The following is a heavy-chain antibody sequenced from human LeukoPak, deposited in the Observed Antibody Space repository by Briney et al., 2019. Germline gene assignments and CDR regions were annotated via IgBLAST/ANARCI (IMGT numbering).Heavy chain of an antibody. J-gene: IGHJ4*02. CDR2: ISAYNGNT. CDR3: ARDRHSSVWEIIDY. Sequence: ASVKVSCKASGYTFTSYGISWVRQAPGQGLEWMGWISAYNGNTNYAQKLQGRVTMTTDTSTSTAYMELRSLRSDVTAVYYCARDRHSSVWEIIDYWGQGTLVTVSS. CDR1: GYTFTSYG. V-gene: IGHV1-18*01. D-gene: IGHD6-19*01.